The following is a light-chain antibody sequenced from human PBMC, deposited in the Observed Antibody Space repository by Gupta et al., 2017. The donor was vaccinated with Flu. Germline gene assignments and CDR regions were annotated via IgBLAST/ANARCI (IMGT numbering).Light chain of an antibody. V-gene: IGLV4-69*01. J-gene: IGLJ2*01. CDR1: SGHNNYP. CDR3: QTSGAHVV. Sequence: SVSLTCTLSSGHNNYPVACHKQQPRKGPRFWMKIYNDCSYTKGDGIPDRFSGSSSGAERYITISSLQSDDESYYYYQTSGAHVVFGGGTKLTVL. CDR2: IYNDCSY.